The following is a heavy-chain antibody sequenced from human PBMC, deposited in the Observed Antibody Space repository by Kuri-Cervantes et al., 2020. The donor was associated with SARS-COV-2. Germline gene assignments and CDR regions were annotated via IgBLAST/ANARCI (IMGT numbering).Heavy chain of an antibody. CDR2: IYYSGST. J-gene: IGHJ3*02. Sequence: ESLKISCTVSGGSISSYYWSWIRQPPGKGLEWIGYIYYSGSTNYNPSLKSRVTISVDTSKNQFSLKLSSVTAADTAVYYCARVVPAAISFFDIWGQGTMVTVSS. CDR3: ARVVPAAISFFDI. V-gene: IGHV4-59*12. D-gene: IGHD2-2*01. CDR1: GGSISSYY.